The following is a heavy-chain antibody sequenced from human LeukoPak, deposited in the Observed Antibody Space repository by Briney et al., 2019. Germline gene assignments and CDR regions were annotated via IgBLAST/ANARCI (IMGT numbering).Heavy chain of an antibody. D-gene: IGHD5-18*01. CDR1: GASIRSYY. Sequence: SETLSLTCSVSGASIRSYYWSWIRQPPGKGLEWIGYIYTSGSTNHSPSLKGRVSLSMDTSKNQFSLKLSSVTAADTAVYYCARRGYSYGHAFDIWGQGTMVTVSS. J-gene: IGHJ3*02. CDR2: IYTSGST. CDR3: ARRGYSYGHAFDI. V-gene: IGHV4-4*09.